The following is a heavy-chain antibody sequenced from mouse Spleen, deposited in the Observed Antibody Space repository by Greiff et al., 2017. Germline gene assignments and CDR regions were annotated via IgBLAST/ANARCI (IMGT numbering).Heavy chain of an antibody. CDR1: GFSLTSYA. J-gene: IGHJ3*01. Sequence: VMLVESGPGLVAPSQSLSITCTVSGFSLTSYAISWVRQPPGKGLEWLGVIWTGGGTNYNSALKSRLSISKDNSKSQVFLKMNSLQTDDTARYYCASYSNYEAWFAYWGQGTLVTVSA. CDR3: ASYSNYEAWFAY. D-gene: IGHD2-5*01. V-gene: IGHV2-9-1*01. CDR2: IWTGGGT.